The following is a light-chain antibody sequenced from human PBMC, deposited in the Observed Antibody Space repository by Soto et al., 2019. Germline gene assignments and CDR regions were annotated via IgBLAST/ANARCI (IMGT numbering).Light chain of an antibody. CDR1: QSISSW. J-gene: IGKJ1*01. V-gene: IGKV1-5*03. CDR3: QQYNSYSPRT. Sequence: DIQMTQSPSTLSASVGDRVTITCRASQSISSWLAWYQQKPGKAPKLLIYKASSLESGVPSRFSGSGSGTEFTLTISSLQPDDFATYYCQQYNSYSPRTFSQGTKVDIK. CDR2: KAS.